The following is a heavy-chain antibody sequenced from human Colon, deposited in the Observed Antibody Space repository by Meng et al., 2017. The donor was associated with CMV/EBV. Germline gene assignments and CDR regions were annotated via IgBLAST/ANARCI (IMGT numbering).Heavy chain of an antibody. CDR2: ISYDGRNE. Sequence: GESLKISCAASGFTFNNYAMHWVRQAPGKGLEWVAVISYDGRNEYYANSVKGRFTISRDNSKDTLYLQMCSLRAEDTAVYYCVSELVVPTIIGLFDYWGQGTLVTVSS. D-gene: IGHD2-2*01. CDR1: GFTFNNYA. CDR3: VSELVVPTIIGLFDY. J-gene: IGHJ4*02. V-gene: IGHV3-30*04.